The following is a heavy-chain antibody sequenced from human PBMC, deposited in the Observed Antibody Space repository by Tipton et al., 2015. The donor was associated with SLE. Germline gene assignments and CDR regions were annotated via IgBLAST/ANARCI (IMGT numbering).Heavy chain of an antibody. CDR3: AKDDGSYYVSAFDI. D-gene: IGHD1-26*01. CDR1: GFTFSSYA. Sequence: RSLRLSCAASGFTFSSYAMHWVRQAPGKGLEWVAVISYAGSNKYYADSVKGRFTISRDNSKNTLYLQMNSLRAEDTAVYYCAKDDGSYYVSAFDIWGQGTMVTVSS. J-gene: IGHJ3*02. V-gene: IGHV3-30*04. CDR2: ISYAGSNK.